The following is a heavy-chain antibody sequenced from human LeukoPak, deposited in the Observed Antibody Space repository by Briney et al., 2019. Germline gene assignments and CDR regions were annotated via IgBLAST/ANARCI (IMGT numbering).Heavy chain of an antibody. J-gene: IGHJ4*02. CDR1: GYTFTSYY. CDR3: ARAPYYYDSSGYRPQYYFDY. V-gene: IGHV1-46*01. D-gene: IGHD3-22*01. Sequence: ASVKVSCKASGYTFTSYYMHWVRQAPGQGLEWMGIINPSGGSTSYAQKFQGRVTITRDTSTSTVYMELSSLRSEDTAVYYCARAPYYYDSSGYRPQYYFDYWGQGTLVTVSS. CDR2: INPSGGST.